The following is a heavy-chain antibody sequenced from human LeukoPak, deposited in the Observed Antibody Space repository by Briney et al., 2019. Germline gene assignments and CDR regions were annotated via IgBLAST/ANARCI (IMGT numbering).Heavy chain of an antibody. Sequence: ASVKVSCKASGYTFTGYYMHWVRQAPGQGLEWMGWINPNSGGTNYAQKFQGRVTMTRDTSISTAYMELSRLRSDDTAVYYCARVRAVAGGRSWFDPWGQGTLVTVSS. CDR3: ARVRAVAGGRSWFDP. V-gene: IGHV1-2*02. CDR2: INPNSGGT. J-gene: IGHJ5*02. D-gene: IGHD6-19*01. CDR1: GYTFTGYY.